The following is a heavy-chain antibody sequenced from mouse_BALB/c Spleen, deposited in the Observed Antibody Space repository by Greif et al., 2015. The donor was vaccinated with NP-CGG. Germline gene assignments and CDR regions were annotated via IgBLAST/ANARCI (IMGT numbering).Heavy chain of an antibody. Sequence: EVKLEESGGGLVKPGGSLKLSCAASGFTFSSYTMSWVRQTPAKRLEWVATISSGGSYTYYPDGVKGRFTISRYNAKNTLYLQMRSLKAEDSVMYYCTRDVRDIYGNYGGYAMDYWGQGTSVTVSS. V-gene: IGHV5-6-4*01. D-gene: IGHD2-1*01. J-gene: IGHJ4*01. CDR2: ISSGGSYT. CDR1: GFTFSSYT. CDR3: TRDVRDIYGNYGGYAMDY.